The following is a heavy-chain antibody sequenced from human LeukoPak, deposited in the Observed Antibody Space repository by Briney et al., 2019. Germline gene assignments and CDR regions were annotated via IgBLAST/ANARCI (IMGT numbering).Heavy chain of an antibody. CDR3: ARHPRRYYYDSSGIIDY. CDR1: GGSISSSSYY. Sequence: SETLSLTCTVSGGSISSSSYYWGWIRQPPGKGLEWIGSIYYSGSTYYNPSLKSRVTISVDTSKNQFSLKLSSVTAADTAVYHCARHPRRYYYDSSGIIDYWGQGTLVTVSS. J-gene: IGHJ4*02. V-gene: IGHV4-39*01. CDR2: IYYSGST. D-gene: IGHD3-22*01.